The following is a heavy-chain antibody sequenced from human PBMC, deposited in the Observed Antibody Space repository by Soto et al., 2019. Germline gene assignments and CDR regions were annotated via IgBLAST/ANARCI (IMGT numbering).Heavy chain of an antibody. CDR3: AKVHDFWSGYSHYGMDV. V-gene: IGHV3-30*18. D-gene: IGHD3-3*01. J-gene: IGHJ6*02. Sequence: GGSLRICCAASGFTFSSYGMHWVRKAPGKGLEWVAVISYDGSNKYYADSVKGRFTISRDNSKNTLYLQMNSLRAEDTAVYYCAKVHDFWSGYSHYGMDVWGQGTTVTVSS. CDR1: GFTFSSYG. CDR2: ISYDGSNK.